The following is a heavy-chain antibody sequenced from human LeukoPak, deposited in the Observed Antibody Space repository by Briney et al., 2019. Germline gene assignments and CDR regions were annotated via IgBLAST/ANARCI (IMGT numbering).Heavy chain of an antibody. J-gene: IGHJ3*02. Sequence: PGGSLSLSCEASGFTFSDFWMTWVRQAPGKGLECVASIKQDGSENYYVDSVKGRFTISRDNVKNSLYLQMNSPRAEDTAVYYCATYWRYFDWLLSDIWGLGTMVTVSS. D-gene: IGHD3-9*01. CDR1: GFTFSDFW. CDR2: IKQDGSEN. V-gene: IGHV3-7*05. CDR3: ATYWRYFDWLLSDI.